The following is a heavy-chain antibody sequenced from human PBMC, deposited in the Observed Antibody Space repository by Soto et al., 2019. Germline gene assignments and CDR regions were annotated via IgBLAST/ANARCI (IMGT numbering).Heavy chain of an antibody. CDR3: AKDITPYYYGSGSYLSYWYFDL. CDR1: GFTFDDYA. Sequence: DVQLVESGGGLVQPGRSLRLSCAASGFTFDDYAMHWVRQAPGKGLEWVSGISWNSGSIGYADSVKGRFTISRDNAKNSLYLQMNRLRAEDTALYYCAKDITPYYYGSGSYLSYWYFDLWGRGTLVTVSS. J-gene: IGHJ2*01. CDR2: ISWNSGSI. D-gene: IGHD3-10*01. V-gene: IGHV3-9*01.